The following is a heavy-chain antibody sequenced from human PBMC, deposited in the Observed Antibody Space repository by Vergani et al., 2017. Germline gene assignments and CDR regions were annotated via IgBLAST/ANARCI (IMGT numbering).Heavy chain of an antibody. D-gene: IGHD6-6*01. CDR1: GYSFINYG. V-gene: IGHV1-18*01. J-gene: IGHJ6*03. CDR2: VSPYNGNT. Sequence: QSQLVQSGDEVKKPGASVKVSCKTSGYSFINYGISWVRQAPGQGLEWLGWVSPYNGNTNYGQKFQGRVTITADESTSTAYMELSSLRSEDTAVYYCARRSSSSLGYYYMDVWGKGTTVTVSS. CDR3: ARRSSSSLGYYYMDV.